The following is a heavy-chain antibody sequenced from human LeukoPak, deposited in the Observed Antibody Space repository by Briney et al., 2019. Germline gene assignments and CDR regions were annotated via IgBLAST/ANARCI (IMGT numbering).Heavy chain of an antibody. CDR1: GGSFSGYY. D-gene: IGHD3-3*01. Sequence: SETLSLTCAVYGGSFSGYYWSWIRQPPGKGLEWIGEINHSGGTNYNPSLKSRVTISVDTSKNQFSLKLSSVTAADTAVYYCARGVAGYDFWSGYYTGLPALDYWGQGTLVTVSS. V-gene: IGHV4-34*01. J-gene: IGHJ4*02. CDR3: ARGVAGYDFWSGYYTGLPALDY. CDR2: INHSGGT.